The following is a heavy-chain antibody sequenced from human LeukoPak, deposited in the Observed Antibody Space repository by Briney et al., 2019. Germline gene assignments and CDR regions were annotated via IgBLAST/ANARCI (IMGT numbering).Heavy chain of an antibody. V-gene: IGHV3-11*04. CDR1: GFTFSDYY. J-gene: IGHJ6*03. CDR2: ISSSGRII. Sequence: GGSLRLSCAASGFTFSDYYMSWIRQAPGKGLEWVSYISSSGRIIYYADSVKGRFTISRDNAKNSLNLQMNSLRAEDTAVYYCAREYSSGWAYYMDVWGKGTTVTVSS. D-gene: IGHD6-19*01. CDR3: AREYSSGWAYYMDV.